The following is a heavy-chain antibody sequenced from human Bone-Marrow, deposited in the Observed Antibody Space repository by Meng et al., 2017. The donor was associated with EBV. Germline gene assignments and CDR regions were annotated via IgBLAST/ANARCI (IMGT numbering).Heavy chain of an antibody. CDR1: GYTFSSYD. CDR3: AGMGY. V-gene: IGHV1-8*01. Sequence: QVQLVQPGAEVKKPGASVKVSCRTSGYTFSSYDVNWVRQAPGQGPEWMGWINPNSGNTGFAQKIQGRVSMTWDTYTSTAYMELRNLRSEDTAVYYCAGMGYWGQGTLVTVSS. CDR2: INPNSGNT. J-gene: IGHJ4*02.